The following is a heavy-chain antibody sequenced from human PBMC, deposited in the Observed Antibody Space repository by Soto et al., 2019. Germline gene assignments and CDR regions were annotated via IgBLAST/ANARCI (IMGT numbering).Heavy chain of an antibody. CDR2: IIPIFGTA. CDR3: ARDSGRYQVGGVIDY. J-gene: IGHJ4*02. V-gene: IGHV1-69*12. Sequence: QVQLVQSGAEVKKPGSSVKVSCKASGGTFSSYAISWVRQAPGQGLEWMGGIIPIFGTANYGQKFQGRVTLTADESRSTAYMEGSSLRSEDTAVYYCARDSGRYQVGGVIDYWCQGTLVTVSS. CDR1: GGTFSSYA. D-gene: IGHD1-26*01.